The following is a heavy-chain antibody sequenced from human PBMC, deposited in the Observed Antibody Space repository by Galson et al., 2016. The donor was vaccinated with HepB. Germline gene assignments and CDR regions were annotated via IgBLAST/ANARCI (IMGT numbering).Heavy chain of an antibody. V-gene: IGHV3-23*01. CDR1: GFSISIYS. J-gene: IGHJ3*02. Sequence: SLRLSCAASGFSISIYSMNWVRQAPGKGLEWVSAIRGSGTGTSYTDSVKGRFTISRDNSKNTLYLQMNRLRAEDAAVYYCAKISLGGYNSGWGGSFDIWGRGTMVTVSS. CDR2: IRGSGTGT. CDR3: AKISLGGYNSGWGGSFDI. D-gene: IGHD6-19*01.